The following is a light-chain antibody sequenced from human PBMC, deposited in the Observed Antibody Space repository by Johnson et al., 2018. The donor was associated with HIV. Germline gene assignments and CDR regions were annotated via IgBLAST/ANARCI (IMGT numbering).Light chain of an antibody. Sequence: QSVLTQPPSVSAAPGQTVTISCSGSSSNIGNNYVSWYQQFPGTAPKLLIYDNNKRPSGIPDRFSGSKSGTSATLGITGLQTGDEADYYCGTWDSSLTTSYVFGTGTKVIVV. CDR2: DNN. J-gene: IGLJ1*01. CDR3: GTWDSSLTTSYV. CDR1: SSNIGNNY. V-gene: IGLV1-51*01.